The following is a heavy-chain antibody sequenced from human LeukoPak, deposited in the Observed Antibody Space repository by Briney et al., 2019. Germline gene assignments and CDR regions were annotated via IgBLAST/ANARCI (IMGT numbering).Heavy chain of an antibody. V-gene: IGHV3-7*01. Sequence: GGSLRLSCAASGFTLSNYWMSWVRQAPGKGLEWVANIKQDGREKYYVDSVKGRFTISRDNAKNSLYVQMNSLRAEDTAVYYCARVEDYDILTGFDYWGQGTLVTVSS. J-gene: IGHJ4*02. CDR2: IKQDGREK. D-gene: IGHD3-9*01. CDR1: GFTLSNYW. CDR3: ARVEDYDILTGFDY.